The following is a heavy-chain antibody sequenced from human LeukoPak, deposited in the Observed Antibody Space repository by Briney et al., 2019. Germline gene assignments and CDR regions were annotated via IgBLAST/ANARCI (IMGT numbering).Heavy chain of an antibody. J-gene: IGHJ4*02. CDR2: INPDGSNM. CDR1: GFSFSSYW. V-gene: IGHV3-7*01. D-gene: IGHD3-3*01. Sequence: GGSLRLSCAASGFSFSSYWMSWVRQAPGKGLEWVANINPDGSNMLYVDSVKGRFTISRDNAKNSLYLQMNNLRAEDTALYFCVSGFLQWLYWGQGTLVTVSS. CDR3: VSGFLQWLY.